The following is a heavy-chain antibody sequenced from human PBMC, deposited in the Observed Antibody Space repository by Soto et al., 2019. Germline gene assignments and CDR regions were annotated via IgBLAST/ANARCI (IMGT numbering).Heavy chain of an antibody. V-gene: IGHV1-69*02. CDR3: ARSILDTAMVFYFDY. CDR2: IIPILGIA. Sequence: SVKVSCKASGGTFSSYTISWVRQAPGQGLEWMGRIIPILGIANYAQKFQGRVTITADKSTSTAYMELSSLRSEDTAVYYCARSILDTAMVFYFDYWGQGTLVTVSS. D-gene: IGHD5-18*01. CDR1: GGTFSSYT. J-gene: IGHJ4*02.